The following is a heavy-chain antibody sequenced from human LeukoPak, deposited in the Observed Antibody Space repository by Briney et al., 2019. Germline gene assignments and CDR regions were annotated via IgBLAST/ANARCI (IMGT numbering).Heavy chain of an antibody. CDR3: ASRKLGNDY. V-gene: IGHV4-59*02. CDR2: IYHTGST. CDR1: GGSVSDYY. J-gene: IGHJ4*02. D-gene: IGHD7-27*01. Sequence: PSETLSLTCTISGGSVSDYYWSWIRRSPGKGLEWIGYIYHTGSTSYSPSLKSRVTISADTSQNQFSLKLSSVTAADTAVYYCASRKLGNDYWGQGTLVTVSS.